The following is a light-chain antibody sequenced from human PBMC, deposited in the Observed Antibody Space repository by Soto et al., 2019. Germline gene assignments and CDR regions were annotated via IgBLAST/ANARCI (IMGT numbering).Light chain of an antibody. CDR2: KAS. CDR3: QHYNTLGT. J-gene: IGKJ1*01. Sequence: DIQMTQSPSTLSASVGDRVTITCRASQSISSWLAWYQQKPGKAPQLLIYKASILESGAPSRFTGSGSGTDFTLTINRLQPDDFATYYYQHYNTLGTFGQGTKVEIK. CDR1: QSISSW. V-gene: IGKV1-5*03.